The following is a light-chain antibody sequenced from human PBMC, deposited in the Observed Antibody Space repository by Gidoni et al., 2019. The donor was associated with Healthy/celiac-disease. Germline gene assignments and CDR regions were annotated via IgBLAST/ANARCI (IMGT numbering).Light chain of an antibody. V-gene: IGLV2-14*01. J-gene: IGLJ1*01. Sequence: QSALTQPASVSGSPGQSITISCTGTSSDFGGYNYVSWYQHHPGKAPKLMIYEVSNRPSGVSNRFSGSKSGNTASLTISGLQAEDEADYYCSSYTSSSTPFYVFGTGTKITVL. CDR1: SSDFGGYNY. CDR2: EVS. CDR3: SSYTSSSTPFYV.